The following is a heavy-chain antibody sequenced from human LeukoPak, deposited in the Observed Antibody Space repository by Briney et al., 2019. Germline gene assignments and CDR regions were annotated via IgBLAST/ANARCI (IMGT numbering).Heavy chain of an antibody. CDR2: ISSSSSYI. Sequence: GGSLRLSCAASGFTFSSYEMNWVRQAPGKGLEWVSSISSSSSYIYYADSVKGRFTISRDNAKNSLYLHMYSLRPEDTALYYCAKVGKSGSPNYYYYYYMDVWGKGTTVTISS. D-gene: IGHD1-26*01. J-gene: IGHJ6*03. V-gene: IGHV3-21*01. CDR1: GFTFSSYE. CDR3: AKVGKSGSPNYYYYYYMDV.